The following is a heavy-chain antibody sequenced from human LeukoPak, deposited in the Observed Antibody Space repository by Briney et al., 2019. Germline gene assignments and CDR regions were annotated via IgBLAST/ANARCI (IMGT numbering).Heavy chain of an antibody. Sequence: TGGSLRLSCAASGFTFSSYAMSWVRQAPGKGLEWVSAISGSGGSTYYADSVKGRFTISRDNSKNTLYLQMNSLRAEDTAVYYCAKTFAATNWFDPWGQGTLVTVSS. CDR2: ISGSGGST. CDR3: AKTFAATNWFDP. J-gene: IGHJ5*02. CDR1: GFTFSSYA. D-gene: IGHD2-15*01. V-gene: IGHV3-23*01.